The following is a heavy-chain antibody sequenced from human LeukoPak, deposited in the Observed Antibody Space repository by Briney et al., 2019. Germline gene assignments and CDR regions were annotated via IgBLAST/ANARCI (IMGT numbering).Heavy chain of an antibody. CDR1: GFTFSSYW. J-gene: IGHJ3*02. D-gene: IGHD3-10*01. Sequence: GGSLRLSCAASGFTFSSYWMSWVRQAPGKGLEWVANIKQDGSEKYYVDSVKGRFTISRDNSKNTLYLQMTTLRAEDTAVYYCAREFGSDDAFDIWGQGTMVIVSS. CDR3: AREFGSDDAFDI. V-gene: IGHV3-7*01. CDR2: IKQDGSEK.